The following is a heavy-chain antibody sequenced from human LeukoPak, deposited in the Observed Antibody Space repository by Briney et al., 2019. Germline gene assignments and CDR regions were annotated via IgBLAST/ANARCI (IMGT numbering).Heavy chain of an antibody. CDR1: GGSISTYY. CDR3: ARGGTTVTPGLLWFDP. D-gene: IGHD4-17*01. CDR2: IYYSGST. J-gene: IGHJ5*02. V-gene: IGHV4-59*01. Sequence: SETLSLTCTVSGGSISTYYWSWIRQPPGKGLEWIGYIYYSGSTNYNPSLKSRVTISVDTSKNQFSLKLSSVTAADTAVYYCARGGTTVTPGLLWFDPWGQGTLVTVSS.